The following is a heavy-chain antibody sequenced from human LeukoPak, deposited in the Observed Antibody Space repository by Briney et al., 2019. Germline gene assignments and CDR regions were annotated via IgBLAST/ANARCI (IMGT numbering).Heavy chain of an antibody. CDR2: IYYSGST. D-gene: IGHD5-18*01. CDR3: ARAVNVDTAMVPANHYFDY. V-gene: IGHV4-59*01. J-gene: IGHJ4*02. Sequence: SETLSLTCTVSGGSISSYYWSWIRQPPGKGLEWIGYIYYSGSTNYNPSLKSRATISVDTSKNQFSLKLSSVTAADTAVYYCARAVNVDTAMVPANHYFDYWGQGTLVTVSS. CDR1: GGSISSYY.